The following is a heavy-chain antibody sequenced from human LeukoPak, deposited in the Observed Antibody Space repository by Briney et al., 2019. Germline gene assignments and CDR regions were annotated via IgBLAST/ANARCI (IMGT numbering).Heavy chain of an antibody. CDR1: GGPISSSAYS. CDR2: IYDNGNT. J-gene: IGHJ4*02. V-gene: IGHV4-39*01. CDR3: ARQYGPGYSSTWYFDY. D-gene: IGHD6-13*01. Sequence: SETLSLTCTVSGGPISSSAYSWGWIRQPPGKGFDWIGNIYDNGNTYYNPPLKSRVTISVDTSKNQFSLQLNSVTAADTAVYYCARQYGPGYSSTWYFDYWGQGTLVTVSS.